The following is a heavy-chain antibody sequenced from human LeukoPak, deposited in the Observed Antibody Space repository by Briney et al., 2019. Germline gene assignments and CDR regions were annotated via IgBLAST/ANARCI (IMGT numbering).Heavy chain of an antibody. CDR1: QFTLSSYA. J-gene: IGHJ4*02. V-gene: IGHV3-23*01. CDR2: ISANGDST. D-gene: IGHD6-13*01. Sequence: PGGSLRLSCAASQFTLSSYAMYWVRQAPGKGLEWVSAISANGDSTFYADSVKGRFTISRDSSKNTLYLQMNSLRAEDTAVYYCARRSTLAAAPFDYWGQGALVIVSS. CDR3: ARRSTLAAAPFDY.